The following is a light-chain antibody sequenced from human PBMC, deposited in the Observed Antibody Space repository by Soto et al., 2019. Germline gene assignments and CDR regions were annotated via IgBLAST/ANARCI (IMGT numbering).Light chain of an antibody. CDR1: QSVSSN. CDR2: GAS. J-gene: IGKJ1*01. Sequence: EIVLTQSPGTLSLSPGERATLSCRASQSVSSNLAWYQQKPGQAPRLLIYGASTRATGIPARFSGSGSGTEVTLTISSLQSEDFAVYYCQQYNNWPRRTFGQGTKVDI. CDR3: QQYNNWPRRT. V-gene: IGKV3-15*01.